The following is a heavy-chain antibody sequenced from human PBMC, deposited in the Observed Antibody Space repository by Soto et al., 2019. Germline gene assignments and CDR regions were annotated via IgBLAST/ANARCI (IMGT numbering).Heavy chain of an antibody. V-gene: IGHV3-73*01. CDR3: XXXXXXXXXXXXXXXXXXXXXXXXXXXDV. CDR2: XXXXXXXXAT. CDR1: GFTFSGSA. Sequence: EVQLVESGGGLVQPGGSLKLSCAASGFTFSGSAMHWVRQASGKGLXWXXXXXXXXXXXATAYAASVKGRFTISRDDSXXXXXXXXXXXXXXXXXXXXXXXXXXXXXXXXXXXXXXXXXXXXXXXXDVWGKGTTVTVSS. J-gene: IGHJ6*04.